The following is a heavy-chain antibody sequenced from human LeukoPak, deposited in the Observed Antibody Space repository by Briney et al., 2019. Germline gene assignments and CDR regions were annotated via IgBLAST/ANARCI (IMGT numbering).Heavy chain of an antibody. Sequence: GASVKVSCKASGYTFTSYAISWVRQAPGQGPEWMGWINIYNGNTNYAQKLQGRVTMTTDTSTSPAYMELRSLRSDDTAVYYCARVVGNYVWGSYRPEGCFDSWGQGTLVTVSS. CDR2: INIYNGNT. CDR1: GYTFTSYA. D-gene: IGHD3-16*02. CDR3: ARVVGNYVWGSYRPEGCFDS. J-gene: IGHJ4*02. V-gene: IGHV1-18*01.